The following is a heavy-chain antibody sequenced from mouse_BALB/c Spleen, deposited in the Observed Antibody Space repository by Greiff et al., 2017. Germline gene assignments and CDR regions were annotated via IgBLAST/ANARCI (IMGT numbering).Heavy chain of an antibody. CDR3: NGGLPYAMDY. V-gene: IGHV14-4*02. D-gene: IGHD6-1*01. CDR1: GFNIKDYY. CDR2: IDPENGDT. Sequence: EVQLQQSGAELVRSGASVKLSCTASGFNIKDYYMHWVKQRPEQGLEWIGWIDPENGDTEYAPKFQGKATMTADTSSNTAYLQLSSLTSEDTAVYYCNGGLPYAMDYWGQGTSVTVSS. J-gene: IGHJ4*01.